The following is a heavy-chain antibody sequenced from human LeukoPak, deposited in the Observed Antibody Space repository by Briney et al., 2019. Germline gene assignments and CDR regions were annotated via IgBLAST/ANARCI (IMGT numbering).Heavy chain of an antibody. D-gene: IGHD3-22*01. CDR3: ARFRSVYDSSGYPIVRNYFDY. CDR2: INHSGST. Sequence: SETLSLTCAVYGGSFSGYYWSWIRRPPGKGLEWIGEINHSGSTNYNPSLKSRVTISVDTSKNQFSLKLSSVTAADTAVYYCARFRSVYDSSGYPIVRNYFDYWGQGTLVTVSS. J-gene: IGHJ4*02. CDR1: GGSFSGYY. V-gene: IGHV4-34*01.